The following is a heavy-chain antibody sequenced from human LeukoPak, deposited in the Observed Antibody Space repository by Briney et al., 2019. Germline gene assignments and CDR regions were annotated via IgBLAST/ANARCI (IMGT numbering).Heavy chain of an antibody. V-gene: IGHV3-23*01. J-gene: IGHJ4*02. CDR3: AKYGPQDSGSSHFDY. D-gene: IGHD1-26*01. Sequence: GGSLRLSCAASGFTFSSYWMHWVRQAPGKGLEWVSAIRDSGSSTHYADSVKGRFTTSRDNSKNTLFLQMNSLRAEDTAIYYCAKYGPQDSGSSHFDYWGQGALVTVSS. CDR1: GFTFSSYW. CDR2: IRDSGSST.